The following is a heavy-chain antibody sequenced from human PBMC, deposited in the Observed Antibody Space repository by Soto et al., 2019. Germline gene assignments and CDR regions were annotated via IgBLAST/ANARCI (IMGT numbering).Heavy chain of an antibody. D-gene: IGHD3-10*01. J-gene: IGHJ5*02. CDR2: IIPIFGTA. Sequence: VKVCCKASGGTFNSYASRWVRQDPGQGLEWMGGIIPIFGTANYAQKFQGRVTITADESTSTAYMELSSLRSEDTAVYYCARAHDYYYGSGSYLFDPWGQGTLVTVSS. V-gene: IGHV1-69*01. CDR3: ARAHDYYYGSGSYLFDP. CDR1: GGTFNSYA.